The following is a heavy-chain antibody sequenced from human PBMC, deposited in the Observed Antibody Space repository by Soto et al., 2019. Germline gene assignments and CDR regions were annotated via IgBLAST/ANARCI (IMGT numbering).Heavy chain of an antibody. CDR3: AHIVVAGLGYYFDY. CDR2: IYWDDDK. V-gene: IGHV2-5*02. CDR1: GFSLSSTRMA. J-gene: IGHJ4*02. Sequence: QITLKESGPTLVKPTQTLTLTCTFSGFSLSSTRMAVGWIRQPPGKALEWLALIYWDDDKRYSPFLKSRLTITKDTSKNQVVLTMSNMVHVDTARYYCAHIVVAGLGYYFDYWGQGTLVTVSS. D-gene: IGHD6-19*01.